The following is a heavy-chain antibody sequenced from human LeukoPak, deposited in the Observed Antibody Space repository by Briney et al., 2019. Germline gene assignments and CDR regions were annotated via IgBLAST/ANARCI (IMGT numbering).Heavy chain of an antibody. V-gene: IGHV3-7*01. J-gene: IGHJ4*02. D-gene: IGHD7-27*01. CDR1: GFTFNNYW. CDR3: ARDLNWETY. Sequence: PGGSLRLSCAASGFTFNNYWMSWVRQAPGKGLEWVANIKQDGSEKYYVDSVKGRFIISRDNAKNSLYLQMNSLRAEDTAVYYCARDLNWETYWGQGTLVSVSS. CDR2: IKQDGSEK.